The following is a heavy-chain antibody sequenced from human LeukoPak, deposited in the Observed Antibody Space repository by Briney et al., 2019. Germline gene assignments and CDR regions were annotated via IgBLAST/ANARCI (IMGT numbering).Heavy chain of an antibody. V-gene: IGHV1-2*02. D-gene: IGHD3-22*01. J-gene: IGHJ4*02. CDR3: ARESVYYDSSGYAFDY. CDR2: INPNSGGT. Sequence: ASVKVSCKASGYIFTGYHIHWLRQAPGQGLEWMGWINPNSGGTHSAQSFQGRVTMTRDTSTSTVYMELSSLRSEDTAVYYCARESVYYDSSGYAFDYWGQGTLVTVSS. CDR1: GYIFTGYH.